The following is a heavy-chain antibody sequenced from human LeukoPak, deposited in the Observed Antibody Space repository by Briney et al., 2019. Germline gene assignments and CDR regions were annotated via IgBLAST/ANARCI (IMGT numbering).Heavy chain of an antibody. Sequence: GESLKISCKGSGYSFTSYWIGWVRQMPGKGLEWMVIIYPGDSDTRYSPFFQGQVTVSADKSISAAYLQWSSLKASDTAMYYCARHPDYYGSGLEDWFDPWGQGTLVTVSS. V-gene: IGHV5-51*01. CDR2: IYPGDSDT. CDR1: GYSFTSYW. D-gene: IGHD3-10*01. J-gene: IGHJ5*02. CDR3: ARHPDYYGSGLEDWFDP.